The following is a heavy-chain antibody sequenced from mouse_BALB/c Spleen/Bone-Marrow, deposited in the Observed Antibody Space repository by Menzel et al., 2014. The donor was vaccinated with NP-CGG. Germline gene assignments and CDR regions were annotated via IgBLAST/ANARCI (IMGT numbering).Heavy chain of an antibody. CDR1: GFNIKDTY. V-gene: IGHV14-3*02. Sequence: EVQGVESGAELVKPGASVKLSCTASGFNIKDTYMHWVKQRPEQGLEWIGRVDPANGNTKYDPKFQGKATITADTSSNTAYLQLSSLTPEDTAVYYCARPIFLWGQGTSVTVSS. CDR3: ARPIFL. J-gene: IGHJ4*01. CDR2: VDPANGNT.